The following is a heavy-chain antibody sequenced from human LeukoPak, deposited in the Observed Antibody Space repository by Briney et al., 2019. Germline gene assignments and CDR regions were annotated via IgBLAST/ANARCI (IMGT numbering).Heavy chain of an antibody. D-gene: IGHD2-2*02. Sequence: SETLSLTCTVSGGSISSGSYYWSWIRQPAGKGLEWIGRIYTSGSTNYNPSLKSRVTISVDTSKNQFSLKLSSVTAADTAVYYCARLSSEEYQLLYEHYYMDVWGKGTTVTVSS. V-gene: IGHV4-61*02. CDR3: ARLSSEEYQLLYEHYYMDV. CDR1: GGSISSGSYY. CDR2: IYTSGST. J-gene: IGHJ6*03.